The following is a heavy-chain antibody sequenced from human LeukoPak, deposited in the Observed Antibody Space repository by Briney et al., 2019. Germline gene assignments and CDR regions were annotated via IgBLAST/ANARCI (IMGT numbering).Heavy chain of an antibody. Sequence: SETLSLTCAVYGGSFSGYYWSWIRQPPGKGLEWIGYIYYSGSTNYNPSLKSPVTISVDTSKNQFSLKLSSVTAADTAVYYCARVLYYYDSSGFSSYFDYWGQGTLVTVSS. V-gene: IGHV4-59*01. D-gene: IGHD3-22*01. CDR3: ARVLYYYDSSGFSSYFDY. CDR2: IYYSGST. CDR1: GGSFSGYY. J-gene: IGHJ4*02.